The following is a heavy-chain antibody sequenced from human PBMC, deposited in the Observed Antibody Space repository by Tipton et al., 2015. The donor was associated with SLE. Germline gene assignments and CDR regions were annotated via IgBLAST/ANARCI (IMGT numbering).Heavy chain of an antibody. V-gene: IGHV4-28*02. CDR1: GFSISSTNW. CDR3: ARTSSGSPSAFDI. Sequence: TLSLTCAVSGFSISSTNWWGWIRQPPGKGLEWIGYIYYSGSIYYNPSLKSRVTMSVDTSKNQFSLKLSSVTAVDTAVYYCARTSSGSPSAFDIWGQGTMVTVSS. J-gene: IGHJ3*02. D-gene: IGHD3-10*01. CDR2: IYYSGSI.